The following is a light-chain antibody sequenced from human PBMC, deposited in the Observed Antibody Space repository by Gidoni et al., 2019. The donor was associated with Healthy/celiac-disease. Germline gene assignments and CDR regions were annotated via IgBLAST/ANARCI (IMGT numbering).Light chain of an antibody. V-gene: IGKV1-39*01. Sequence: DIQMTQSPSSLSASVGDRVTITCRASQSISSYLNWYQQKPGKAPKLLIYAASSLQSGVPSRFSGSGYGTDFTLTISSLQPEDFATYYCQQSYRTPRITFGPGTKVDIK. CDR1: QSISSY. J-gene: IGKJ3*01. CDR3: QQSYRTPRIT. CDR2: AAS.